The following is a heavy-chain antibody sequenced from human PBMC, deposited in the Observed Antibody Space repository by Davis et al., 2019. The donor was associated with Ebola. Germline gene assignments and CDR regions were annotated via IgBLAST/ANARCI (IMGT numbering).Heavy chain of an antibody. J-gene: IGHJ2*01. CDR3: ARSLFWYSGYWYFDL. V-gene: IGHV4-38-2*01. D-gene: IGHD3-16*02. Sequence: ESLKISCAASGFTFSSYWMSWVRQAPGKGLEWIGSIYDSGSTYYNPSLKSRVTISVDTSKNQFSLKLSSVTAADTAVYYCARSLFWYSGYWYFDLWGRGTLVTVSS. CDR1: GFTFSSYW. CDR2: IYDSGST.